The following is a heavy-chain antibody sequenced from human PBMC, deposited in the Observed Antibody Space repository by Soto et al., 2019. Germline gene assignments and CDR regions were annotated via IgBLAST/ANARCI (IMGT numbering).Heavy chain of an antibody. Sequence: GGSLRLSCAASGFSFSSYGMHWVRQAPGKGLEWVSVIFGGGSTYYADSVKGRFTISRDNSKNTLYVQMNNLRAEDTAVYYCARANWNQNYHFDYWGQGTLVTVSS. V-gene: IGHV3-53*01. J-gene: IGHJ4*02. D-gene: IGHD1-1*01. CDR2: IFGGGST. CDR3: ARANWNQNYHFDY. CDR1: GFSFSSYG.